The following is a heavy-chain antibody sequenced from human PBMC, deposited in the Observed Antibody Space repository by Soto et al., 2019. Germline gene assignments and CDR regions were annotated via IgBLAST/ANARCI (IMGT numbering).Heavy chain of an antibody. V-gene: IGHV3-30*18. CDR2: ISHDGSNK. CDR1: GFTFSSYG. CDR3: AKEPVGPDWYFDL. Sequence: GGSLRLSCAASGFTFSSYGMHWVRQAPGKGLEWVAVISHDGSNKYFADSVKGRFTISRDNSQNTLYLQMNSLRAEDTAVYNCAKEPVGPDWYFDLWGRGTLVTVSS. J-gene: IGHJ2*01.